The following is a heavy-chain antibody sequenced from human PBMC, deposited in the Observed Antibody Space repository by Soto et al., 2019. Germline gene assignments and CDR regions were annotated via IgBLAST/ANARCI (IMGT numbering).Heavy chain of an antibody. J-gene: IGHJ5*02. CDR2: IYGDGTTT. D-gene: IGHD4-17*01. V-gene: IGHV3-74*01. CDR3: ARSCCGEQNWFDP. CDR1: GGTFSGYW. Sequence: EVQLVESGGDLVQPGGSLRLSCAASGGTFSGYWMHWVRRVPGKGLVWVSRIYGDGTTTTYADSVQGRFTISRDTGKNTVYLEMSSLRVDDTGVYFCARSCCGEQNWFDPWGQGTLVTVSS.